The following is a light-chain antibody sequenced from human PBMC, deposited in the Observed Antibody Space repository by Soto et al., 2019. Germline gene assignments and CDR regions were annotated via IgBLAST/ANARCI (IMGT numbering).Light chain of an antibody. CDR1: QSVSSSD. J-gene: IGKJ2*01. CDR3: QHYDRSPLYT. V-gene: IGKV3-20*01. CDR2: GAY. Sequence: EIVLTQSPGTLSLSPGERATLSYRASQSVSSSDLAWYQQKPGQAPRLLIYGAYSRATGIPDRCSGSGSGTDFTLTISRLEPEDFAVYYCQHYDRSPLYTFGQGTKLEI.